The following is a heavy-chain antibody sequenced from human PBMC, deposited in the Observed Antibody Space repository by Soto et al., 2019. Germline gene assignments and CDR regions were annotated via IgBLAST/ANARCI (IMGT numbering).Heavy chain of an antibody. Sequence: GESLKISCQCSGYTFSNFWIAWVRQLPGKGLEWMGIIYPGDYETRYSPSFHGKVTIPADRSIGTAYLQWSSLEASDSAFYFCARSPRSSPYFDYWGQGALVTVSS. V-gene: IGHV5-51*01. CDR3: ARSPRSSPYFDY. CDR1: GYTFSNFW. CDR2: IYPGDYET. J-gene: IGHJ4*02. D-gene: IGHD6-13*01.